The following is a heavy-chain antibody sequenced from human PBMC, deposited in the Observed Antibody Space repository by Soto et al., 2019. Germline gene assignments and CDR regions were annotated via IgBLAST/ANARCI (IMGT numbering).Heavy chain of an antibody. CDR1: GGSMNSASYY. CDR2: ILHNGST. J-gene: IGHJ4*02. D-gene: IGHD6-13*01. V-gene: IGHV4-31*03. Sequence: SETLSLTCTVSGGSMNSASYYWTWIRQHPGKGLEWIGYILHNGSTNYNPSLKSRVTISVDTSKNQFSLNLSSVTAADTAVYFCARVGALGSSSCFDYWGQGTLVTVSS. CDR3: ARVGALGSSSCFDY.